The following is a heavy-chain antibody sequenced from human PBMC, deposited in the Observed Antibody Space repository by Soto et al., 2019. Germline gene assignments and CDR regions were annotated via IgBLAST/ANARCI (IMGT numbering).Heavy chain of an antibody. Sequence: SVKVSCKAPGGTLSSYAISWVRQAPGQGLEWMGGIIPIFGTANYAQKFQGRVTITADESTSTAYMELSSLRSEDTAVYYCAGTGYSYGYYYYGMDVWGQGTTVTVSS. CDR3: AGTGYSYGYYYYGMDV. CDR2: IIPIFGTA. D-gene: IGHD5-18*01. J-gene: IGHJ6*02. CDR1: GGTLSSYA. V-gene: IGHV1-69*13.